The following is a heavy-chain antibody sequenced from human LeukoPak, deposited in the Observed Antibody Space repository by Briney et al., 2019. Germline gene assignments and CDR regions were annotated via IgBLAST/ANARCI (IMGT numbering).Heavy chain of an antibody. D-gene: IGHD6-13*01. CDR3: ARVREQQPRSKWYSHYPLTGYQTRGAYYFDY. CDR2: MYYSGST. V-gene: IGHV4-39*07. CDR1: GGSISSNSYY. Sequence: PSETLSLTCAVSGGSISSNSYYWGWIRQPPGKGLEWIGSMYYSGSTYYNPSLKSRVTISVDTSKNQFSLKLSSVTAADTAVYYCARVREQQPRSKWYSHYPLTGYQTRGAYYFDYWGQGTLVTVSS. J-gene: IGHJ4*02.